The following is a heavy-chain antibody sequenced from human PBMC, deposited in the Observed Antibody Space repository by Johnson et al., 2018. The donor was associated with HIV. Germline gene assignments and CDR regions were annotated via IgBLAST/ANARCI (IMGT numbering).Heavy chain of an antibody. Sequence: VQLVESGGGLIQPGGSLRLSCAASGFTVSSIYMNWVRQAPGKGLEWVSVIYSGGNTYYADSVKGRFTISRDNSKNTLYLQMNSLRAEDTAVYYCAREEDLHAFDIWGQGTMVTVSS. D-gene: IGHD3/OR15-3a*01. CDR1: GFTVSSIY. V-gene: IGHV3-66*03. J-gene: IGHJ3*02. CDR3: AREEDLHAFDI. CDR2: IYSGGNT.